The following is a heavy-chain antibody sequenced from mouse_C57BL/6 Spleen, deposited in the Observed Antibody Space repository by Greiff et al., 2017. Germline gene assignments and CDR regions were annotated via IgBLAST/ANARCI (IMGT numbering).Heavy chain of an antibody. J-gene: IGHJ2*01. V-gene: IGHV1-52*01. D-gene: IGHD1-1*01. Sequence: VQLQQPGAELVRPGSSVKLSCKASGYTFTSYWMHWVKQRPIQGLEWIGNIDPSDSETHYNQKFKDKATLTVDKSSSTAYMQLSSLTSEDSAVYYCATLLLRSQYYFDYWGQGTTLTVSS. CDR3: ATLLLRSQYYFDY. CDR1: GYTFTSYW. CDR2: IDPSDSET.